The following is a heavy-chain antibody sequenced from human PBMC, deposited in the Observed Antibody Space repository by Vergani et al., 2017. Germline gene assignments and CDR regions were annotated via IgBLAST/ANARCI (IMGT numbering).Heavy chain of an antibody. CDR3: ARDHCSGGSCYSDY. CDR1: GGSISSYY. CDR2: IYTSGST. D-gene: IGHD2-15*01. J-gene: IGHJ4*02. V-gene: IGHV4-4*07. Sequence: QVQLQESGPGLVKPSETLSLTCTVSGGSISSYYWSWIRQPAGKGLEWIGRIYTSGSTNDNPSLKRRVTMSVDTSKSQFSLKLSSVTAADTAVYYCARDHCSGGSCYSDYGGQGTLVTVS.